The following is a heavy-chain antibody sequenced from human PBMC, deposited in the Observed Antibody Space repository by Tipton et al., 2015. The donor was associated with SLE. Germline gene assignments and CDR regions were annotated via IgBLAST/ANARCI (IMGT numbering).Heavy chain of an antibody. CDR2: VSHRGTT. V-gene: IGHV4-39*06. J-gene: IGHJ4*02. CDR3: ANQNWNYYF. D-gene: IGHD1-7*01. Sequence: TLSPTCTVSGGSISSSSYYWSWSRQPPGKGLEWIGEVSHRGTTNYNPSLDSRVTISLDRFNNQFTLKMTSVTAADTAVYYCANQNWNYYFWGQGNLVTVSS. CDR1: GGSISSSSYY.